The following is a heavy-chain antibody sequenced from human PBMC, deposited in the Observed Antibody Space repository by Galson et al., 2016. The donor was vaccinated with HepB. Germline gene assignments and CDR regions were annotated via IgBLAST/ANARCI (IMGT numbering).Heavy chain of an antibody. Sequence: SVKVSCKVSGYTLTELSMHWVRQAPGKGLQWMGGFDPKDGETMYAQKFQGRVTMTADTSTDTAYVELSSLRSEDPAIEYCARRRGGSWGDFDSWGQGVLVTVSS. CDR2: FDPKDGET. D-gene: IGHD6-13*01. CDR3: ARRRGGSWGDFDS. CDR1: GYTLTELS. V-gene: IGHV1-24*01. J-gene: IGHJ4*02.